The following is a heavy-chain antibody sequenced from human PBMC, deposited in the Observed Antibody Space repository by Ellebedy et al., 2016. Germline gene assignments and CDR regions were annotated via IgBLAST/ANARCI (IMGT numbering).Heavy chain of an antibody. Sequence: GESLKISCAASGFTFSSYSLNWVRQAPGKGLEWVSSISTISSYADSVRGRFTISRDNAKNSLYLQMNSLRAEDRAVYYCSRGGGCGGGTCYYPDFWGQGTLVTVSS. CDR2: ISTISSY. CDR1: GFTFSSYS. V-gene: IGHV3-21*01. D-gene: IGHD2-15*01. J-gene: IGHJ4*02. CDR3: SRGGGCGGGTCYYPDF.